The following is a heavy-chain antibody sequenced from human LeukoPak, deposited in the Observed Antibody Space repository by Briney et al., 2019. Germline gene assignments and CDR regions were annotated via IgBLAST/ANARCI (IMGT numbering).Heavy chain of an antibody. J-gene: IGHJ4*02. CDR3: ARGTDSSGYYNHFDY. CDR2: ISYDGTNK. V-gene: IGHV3-30-3*01. D-gene: IGHD3-22*01. Sequence: PGGSLRLSCAASGFSFSSYAMHWVRQAPGKGLEWVAVISYDGTNKYYADSVKGRFTISRDNSKNTLCLQMNSLRAEDTAVYYCARGTDSSGYYNHFDYWGQGTLVTVSS. CDR1: GFSFSSYA.